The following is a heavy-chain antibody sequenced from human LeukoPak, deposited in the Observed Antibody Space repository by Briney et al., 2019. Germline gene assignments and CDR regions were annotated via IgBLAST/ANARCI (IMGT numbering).Heavy chain of an antibody. J-gene: IGHJ1*01. CDR2: ISYDGSNK. CDR1: GFTFSSYA. CDR3: ARERLPYSSSAEYFQH. Sequence: PGRSLRLSCAASGFTFSSYAMHWVRQAPGKGLEWVAVISYDGSNKYYADSVKGRFTISRDNSKNTLYLQMNSLRAEDTAVYYCARERLPYSSSAEYFQHWGQGTLVTVSS. D-gene: IGHD6-13*01. V-gene: IGHV3-30-3*01.